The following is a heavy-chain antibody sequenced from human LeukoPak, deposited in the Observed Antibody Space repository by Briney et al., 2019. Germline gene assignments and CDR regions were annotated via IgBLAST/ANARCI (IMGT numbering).Heavy chain of an antibody. V-gene: IGHV1-58*02. CDR2: IVVGSGNT. Sequence: SVNVSCKASGFTFTSSAMQWVRQARGQRLEWIGWIVVGSGNTNYAQKFQERVTITRDMSTSTAYMELSSLRSEDTAVYYCAARLPYYDSSGYGQTFDYWGQGTLVTVSS. CDR3: AARLPYYDSSGYGQTFDY. D-gene: IGHD3-22*01. CDR1: GFTFTSSA. J-gene: IGHJ4*02.